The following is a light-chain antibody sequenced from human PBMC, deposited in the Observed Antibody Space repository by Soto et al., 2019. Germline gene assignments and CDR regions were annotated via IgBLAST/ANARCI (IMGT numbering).Light chain of an antibody. Sequence: DIVLTQSPVSLAVSLGERATITCKSSQSILYSSTNRNYLAWYQQKPGQPPKLLISWASTRESGVPDRFSGGGSGTDFTLTISRLQAEDVAVDYCQQYYTNPSIPFGQAPRLRIK. J-gene: IGKJ5*01. CDR1: QSILYSSTNRNY. CDR3: QQYYTNPSIP. V-gene: IGKV4-1*01. CDR2: WAS.